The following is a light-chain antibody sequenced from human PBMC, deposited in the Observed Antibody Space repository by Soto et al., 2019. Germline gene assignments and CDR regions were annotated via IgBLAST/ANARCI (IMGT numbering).Light chain of an antibody. CDR2: YAS. CDR1: ESVHRN. CDR3: QHYSNWPPT. V-gene: IGKV3-15*01. Sequence: EVVMTQSPATLSVSPGERVTLSCRASESVHRNLAWYQQKPGQGPSLLIYYASTRATGVPDRITGSGSGTEFTLIISGLQSEDFGVYNCQHYSNWPPTFGPGTKVEIK. J-gene: IGKJ3*01.